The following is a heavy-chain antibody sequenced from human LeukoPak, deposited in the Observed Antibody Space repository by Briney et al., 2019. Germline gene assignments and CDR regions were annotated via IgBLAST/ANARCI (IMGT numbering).Heavy chain of an antibody. J-gene: IGHJ4*02. Sequence: ASVKVSCKASGYTFISYGISWVRQAPGQGLEWVGWIFTYNGDTKYERKFQGRVTMTTDSSTNTVYLELRSLRSDDTAVYYCARGKEREPFDFWGQGTPVTVSS. V-gene: IGHV1-18*01. CDR3: ARGKEREPFDF. CDR1: GYTFISYG. CDR2: IFTYNGDT. D-gene: IGHD1-1*01.